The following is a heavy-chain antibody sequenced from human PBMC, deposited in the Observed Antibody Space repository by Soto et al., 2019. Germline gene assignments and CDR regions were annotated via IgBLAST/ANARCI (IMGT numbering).Heavy chain of an antibody. CDR3: AREGKLAY. V-gene: IGHV3-7*03. Sequence: PGGAPRLSCAASGFTFSSSWMSWVRQAPGKGLEWVANIKQDGSERYYVDSVKGRFTISRDNAKNSLYLQMNTLRAEDTAVYYCAREGKLAYWGQGTLVTVSS. CDR2: IKQDGSER. CDR1: GFTFSSSW. D-gene: IGHD6-6*01. J-gene: IGHJ4*02.